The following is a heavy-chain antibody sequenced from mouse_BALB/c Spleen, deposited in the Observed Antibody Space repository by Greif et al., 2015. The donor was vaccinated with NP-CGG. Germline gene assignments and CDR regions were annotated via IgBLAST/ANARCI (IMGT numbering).Heavy chain of an antibody. CDR1: GYTFTSYW. V-gene: IGHV1-7*01. Sequence: VQLQQSGAELAKPGASGKMSCKASGYTFTSYWMHWVKQRPGQGLEWIGYINPSTGYTEYNQKFKDKATLTADKSSSTAYMQLSSLTSEDSAVYYCARGRVDYFDYWGQGTTRTVSS. CDR2: INPSTGYT. CDR3: ARGRVDYFDY. D-gene: IGHD1-1*01. J-gene: IGHJ2*01.